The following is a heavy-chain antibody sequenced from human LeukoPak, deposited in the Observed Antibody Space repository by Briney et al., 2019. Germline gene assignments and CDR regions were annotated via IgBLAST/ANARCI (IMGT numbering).Heavy chain of an antibody. V-gene: IGHV3-21*01. CDR1: GFIFSDYG. Sequence: GGSLRLSCEASGFIFSDYGMNWVRQAPGKGLQWVSSISRSSSYIYYADSVKGRFTISRDNARNSLYLQMNSLRAEDTAVYYCARAPPGRDLLGGFDFWGQGIRVTVSS. J-gene: IGHJ4*02. CDR2: ISRSSSYI. CDR3: ARAPPGRDLLGGFDF. D-gene: IGHD2-15*01.